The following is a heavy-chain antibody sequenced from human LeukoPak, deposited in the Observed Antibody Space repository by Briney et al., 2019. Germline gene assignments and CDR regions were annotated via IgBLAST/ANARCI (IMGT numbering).Heavy chain of an antibody. CDR2: INSDGSST. J-gene: IGHJ4*02. CDR1: GFTFSSYW. D-gene: IGHD6-19*01. CDR3: ARSIRTAVAPFDY. V-gene: IGHV3-74*01. Sequence: PGGSLRLSCAASGFTFSSYWMHWVRQAPGKGLVWVSRINSDGSSTSYADSVKGRFTISRDNAKNTLYLQMNSLRAEDTAVYYCARSIRTAVAPFDYWGQGTLVTVSS.